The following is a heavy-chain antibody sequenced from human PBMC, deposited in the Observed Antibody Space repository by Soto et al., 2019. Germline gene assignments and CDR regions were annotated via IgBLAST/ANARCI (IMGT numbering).Heavy chain of an antibody. V-gene: IGHV4-39*01. CDR3: ARRRGGFAFDI. J-gene: IGHJ3*02. Sequence: QLQLQESGPGLVKPSETLSLTCTVSGGSISSSSYYWGWIRQPPGKGLEWIGSIYYSGSTYYNPSLKRRVTISVDTSKNQFSLKLSSVPAADTAVYYCARRRGGFAFDIWGQGTMVTVTS. CDR2: IYYSGST. CDR1: GGSISSSSYY. D-gene: IGHD3-10*01.